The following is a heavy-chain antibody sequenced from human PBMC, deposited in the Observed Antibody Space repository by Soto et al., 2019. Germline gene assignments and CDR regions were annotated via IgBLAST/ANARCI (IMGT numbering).Heavy chain of an antibody. CDR1: GGSISRYY. D-gene: IGHD2-8*01. Sequence: SETLSLTCSVSGGSISRYYWRWIRQPPGKGLEWIGYAYYSGDTGYNPSLQSRVTMAVDTSKNQVSLKLTSVTAADTAVYYCARDRSTYGGGGTGEVKENWFDPWGQGALVTV. V-gene: IGHV4-59*01. CDR3: ARDRSTYGGGGTGEVKENWFDP. J-gene: IGHJ5*02. CDR2: AYYSGDT.